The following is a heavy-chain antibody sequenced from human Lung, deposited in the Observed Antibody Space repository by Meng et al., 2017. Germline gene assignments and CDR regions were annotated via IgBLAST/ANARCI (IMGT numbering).Heavy chain of an antibody. Sequence: QVQVQPWGAGLLKSSHTLSLTVVVWGGCFSDYYWSCIRQPPAKGLEWIGEINHSGSTNYNQSLESRATISVDTSKNTLSLKLSSVTAADSAVYYCARGPTTMAHDFDYWGQGTLVTASS. J-gene: IGHJ4*02. CDR2: INHSGST. V-gene: IGHV4-34*01. CDR1: GGCFSDYY. CDR3: ARGPTTMAHDFDY. D-gene: IGHD4-11*01.